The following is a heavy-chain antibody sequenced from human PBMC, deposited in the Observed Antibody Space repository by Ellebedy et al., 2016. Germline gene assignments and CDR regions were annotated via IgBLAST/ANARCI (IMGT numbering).Heavy chain of an antibody. CDR1: GDSISSSTYY. CDR3: ARLSYIGPAAIRQDDWFNP. D-gene: IGHD2-2*02. V-gene: IGHV4-39*01. CDR2: IHYSGDT. J-gene: IGHJ5*02. Sequence: SEILSLTXTVSGDSISSSTYYWGWIRQPPGKGLEWIGSIHYSGDTYDNPSLKSRVTISVDTSKNQFSLKLSSVTAADTAVYFCARLSYIGPAAIRQDDWFNPWGQGTLVTVSP.